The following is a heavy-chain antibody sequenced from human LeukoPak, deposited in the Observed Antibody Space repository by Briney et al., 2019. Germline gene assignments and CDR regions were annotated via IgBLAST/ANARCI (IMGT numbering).Heavy chain of an antibody. Sequence: GGSLRLSCAASGFTFGDYAMHWVRQAPGKGLEWVSGISWNSGSIGYADSVKGRFTISRDNAKNSLYLQMNSLRAEDTALYYCAKSPMSKTGYYYGMDVWGQGTTGTVSS. CDR1: GFTFGDYA. J-gene: IGHJ6*02. CDR2: ISWNSGSI. CDR3: AKSPMSKTGYYYGMDV. V-gene: IGHV3-9*01. D-gene: IGHD3-10*02.